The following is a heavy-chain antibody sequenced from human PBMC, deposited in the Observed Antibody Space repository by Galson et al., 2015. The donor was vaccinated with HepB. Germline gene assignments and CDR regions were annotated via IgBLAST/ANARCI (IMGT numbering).Heavy chain of an antibody. CDR3: ARSAVRVVVAAKGLNWFDP. CDR2: INPNSGGT. Sequence: SVKVSCKASGYTFTGYHMHWVRQAPGQGLEWMGRINPNSGGTNYAQKFQGRVTMTRDTSISTAYMELSRLRSDDTAVYYCARSAVRVVVAAKGLNWFDPWGQGTLVTVSS. CDR1: GYTFTGYH. V-gene: IGHV1-2*06. J-gene: IGHJ5*02. D-gene: IGHD2-15*01.